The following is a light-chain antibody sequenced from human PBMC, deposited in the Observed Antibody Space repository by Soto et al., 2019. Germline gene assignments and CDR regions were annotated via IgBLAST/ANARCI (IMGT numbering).Light chain of an antibody. CDR3: HQDFDLPLT. CDR2: GAS. CDR1: QSLSNTY. J-gene: IGKJ4*01. V-gene: IGKV3D-7*01. Sequence: EIVMTQSPVTLSLSPGDRATLSCRASQSLSNTYISWYQQKPGQAPRLLIYGASTRATGIPARFSGSRSGTDFTLTISSLQPEDFALYYCHQDFDLPLTFGGGTKVEIK.